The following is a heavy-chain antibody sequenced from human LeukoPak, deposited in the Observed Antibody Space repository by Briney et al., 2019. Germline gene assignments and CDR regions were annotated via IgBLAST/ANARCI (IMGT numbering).Heavy chain of an antibody. CDR1: GDSVSSNSAA. CDR2: TYYRSKWYN. D-gene: IGHD6-19*01. CDR3: ARGPFFGSSGWSPFDY. V-gene: IGHV6-1*01. Sequence: SQTLSLTCAISGDSVSSNSAAWNWIRQSPSRGLEWLGRTYYRSKWYNDYAVSVKSRITINPDTSKNQFSLQLNSVTPEDTAVYYCARGPFFGSSGWSPFDYWGQGTLVTVSS. J-gene: IGHJ4*02.